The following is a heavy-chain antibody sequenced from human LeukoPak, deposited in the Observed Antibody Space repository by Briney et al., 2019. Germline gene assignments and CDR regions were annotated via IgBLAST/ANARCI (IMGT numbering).Heavy chain of an antibody. Sequence: SETLSLTCAVYGGSFSGYYWCWIRQPPGKGLEWIGYIYYSGSTNYNPSLKSRVTISVDTSKHQFSLKLSSVTAADTAVYYCARHFTGNFDYWGQGTLVTVSS. CDR3: ARHFTGNFDY. D-gene: IGHD4-11*01. CDR1: GGSFSGYY. CDR2: IYYSGST. V-gene: IGHV4-59*08. J-gene: IGHJ4*02.